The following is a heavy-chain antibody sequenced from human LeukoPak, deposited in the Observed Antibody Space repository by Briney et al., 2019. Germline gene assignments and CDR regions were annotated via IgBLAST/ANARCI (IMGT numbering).Heavy chain of an antibody. Sequence: ASVKVSCKASGYTFTSYGISWVRQAPGQGLEWMGWISAYNGNTNYAQKLQGRVTMTRDMSTSTVYMELSSLRSEDTAVYYCARGLYYYDSSGQHDAFDIWGQGTMVTVSS. J-gene: IGHJ3*02. CDR1: GYTFTSYG. CDR3: ARGLYYYDSSGQHDAFDI. V-gene: IGHV1-18*01. D-gene: IGHD3-22*01. CDR2: ISAYNGNT.